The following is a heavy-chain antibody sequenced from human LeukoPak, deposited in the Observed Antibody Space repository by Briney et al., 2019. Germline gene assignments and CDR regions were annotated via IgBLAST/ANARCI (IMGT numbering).Heavy chain of an antibody. Sequence: SETLSLTCTVSGDSISGSTYYWAWIRQPPGKGLGWIGSTSYSGTYYNRSLKSRVTISVNTSKNQFSLKLSSVTAADTAMYYCARHSDAFDIWGQGTIVTVSS. CDR1: GDSISGSTYY. J-gene: IGHJ3*02. V-gene: IGHV4-39*01. CDR3: ARHSDAFDI. CDR2: TSYSGT.